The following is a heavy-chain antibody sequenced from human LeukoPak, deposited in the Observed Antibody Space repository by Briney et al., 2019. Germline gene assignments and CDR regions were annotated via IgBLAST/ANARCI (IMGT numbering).Heavy chain of an antibody. V-gene: IGHV3-21*01. CDR3: ARAGYSGSYYKSYYFDY. Sequence: LRLSXXXSGFTXXSYSMNWVRQAPGKGLEWVSSISSSSSYIYYADSVKGRFTISRDNAKNSLYLQMNSLRAEDTAVYYCARAGYSGSYYKSYYFDYWGQGTLVTVSS. CDR1: GFTXXSYS. J-gene: IGHJ4*02. D-gene: IGHD1-26*01. CDR2: ISSSSSYI.